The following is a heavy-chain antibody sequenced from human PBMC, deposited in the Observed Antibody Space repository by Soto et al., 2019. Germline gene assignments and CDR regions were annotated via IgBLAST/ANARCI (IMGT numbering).Heavy chain of an antibody. V-gene: IGHV1-3*01. Sequence: QVPLVQSGAEVKKPGASVKVSCKASGYTFTSYAMHWVRQAPGQRLEWMGWINAGNGNTKYSQKFKGRVTITRDTSASTAYMELSSLRSEDTAVYYCAREWVVPAALGAFDIWGQGTMVTVSS. CDR1: GYTFTSYA. CDR2: INAGNGNT. CDR3: AREWVVPAALGAFDI. D-gene: IGHD2-2*01. J-gene: IGHJ3*02.